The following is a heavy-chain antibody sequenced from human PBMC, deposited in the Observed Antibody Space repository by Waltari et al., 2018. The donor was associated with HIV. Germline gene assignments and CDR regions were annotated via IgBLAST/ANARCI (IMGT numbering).Heavy chain of an antibody. Sequence: QVQLFQSESELTKPGASVKVSCKASGYTFTSNSINGVRQAPGQGLEWMGWINTNTGSPMYAQGFTGRFVFSLDTSVSTAFLQISALKADDTAVYFCARDGGRSRAFDSWGQGTLVTVSS. V-gene: IGHV7-4-1*02. D-gene: IGHD3-16*01. CDR2: INTNTGSP. CDR3: ARDGGRSRAFDS. CDR1: GYTFTSNS. J-gene: IGHJ4*02.